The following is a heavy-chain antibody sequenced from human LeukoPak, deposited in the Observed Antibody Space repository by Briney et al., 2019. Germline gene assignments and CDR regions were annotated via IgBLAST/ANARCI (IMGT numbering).Heavy chain of an antibody. CDR1: GFTFSSYE. V-gene: IGHV3-48*03. Sequence: GGSLRLSCAASGFTFSSYEMNWVRQAPGKGLEWVSYISSGGSTIYYADSVKGRFTISRDNAKNSLYLQMNSLRAEDTALYYCARDLIAAAGFDYWGQGTLVTVSS. J-gene: IGHJ4*02. CDR2: ISSGGSTI. CDR3: ARDLIAAAGFDY. D-gene: IGHD6-13*01.